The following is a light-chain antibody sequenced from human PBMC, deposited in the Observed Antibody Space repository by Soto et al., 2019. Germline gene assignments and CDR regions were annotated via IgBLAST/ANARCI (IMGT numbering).Light chain of an antibody. V-gene: IGLV2-23*01. CDR1: SSDVGGYNL. J-gene: IGLJ1*01. CDR3: CSYATSSFV. CDR2: GNT. Sequence: QSALTQPASVSVSPGQSITISCTGTSSDVGGYNLVSWYQQHPSKAPKLIIFGNTERPSGVSHRFSGSKSGNTASLTISGVQVEDEADYHCCSYATSSFVFGTGTKVTVL.